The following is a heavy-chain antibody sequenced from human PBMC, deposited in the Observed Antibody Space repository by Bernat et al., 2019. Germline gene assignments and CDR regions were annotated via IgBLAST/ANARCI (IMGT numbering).Heavy chain of an antibody. CDR3: AEPGIAAAGTPHYYYGMDV. CDR2: ISCSGGST. Sequence: EVQLLESGGGLVQPGGSLRLSCAASGFTFSSYAMSWVRQAPGKGLEWVSAISCSGGSTYYADSVKGRFTISRDNSKNTLYLQMNSLRAEDTAVYYCAEPGIAAAGTPHYYYGMDVWGQGTTVTVSS. D-gene: IGHD6-13*01. V-gene: IGHV3-23*01. J-gene: IGHJ6*02. CDR1: GFTFSSYA.